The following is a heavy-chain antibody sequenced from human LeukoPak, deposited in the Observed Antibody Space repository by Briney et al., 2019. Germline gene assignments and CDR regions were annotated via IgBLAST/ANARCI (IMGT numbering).Heavy chain of an antibody. J-gene: IGHJ4*02. CDR2: ISSSSSYI. Sequence: GGSLRLSCAASGFTFSSYSMNWVRQAPGKGLECVSSISSSSSYIYYADSVKGRFTISRDNAKNSLSPQMNSLRAEDTAVYYCAKVLLWFGELLFGGQGTLVTVSS. D-gene: IGHD3-10*01. V-gene: IGHV3-21*01. CDR1: GFTFSSYS. CDR3: AKVLLWFGELLF.